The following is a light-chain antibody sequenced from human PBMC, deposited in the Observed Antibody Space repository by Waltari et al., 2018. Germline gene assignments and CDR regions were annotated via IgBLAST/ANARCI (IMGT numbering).Light chain of an antibody. CDR3: QQYDNLPFT. V-gene: IGKV1-33*01. CDR1: QDIRNY. CDR2: ETS. Sequence: DIKMTQSPSSLSASVGDRVTITCQASQDIRNYLNWYQQRPGKAPKLLIYETSNLETGAPPRFSGSGSGTDFTFTISSLQPEDIATYYCQQYDNLPFTFGPGTKVDIK. J-gene: IGKJ3*01.